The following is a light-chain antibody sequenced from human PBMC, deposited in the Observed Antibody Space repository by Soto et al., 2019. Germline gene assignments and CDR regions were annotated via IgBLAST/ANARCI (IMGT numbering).Light chain of an antibody. Sequence: EIVLTQSPGTLSLSPGERATLSCRASQRVSRSYLAWYQQKPGQAPRLLIYGASSRATGIPDRFSGSGSGTDFTLTISRLEPEDFAVYYCQQFGGSPPYTFGQGTKLEIK. V-gene: IGKV3-20*01. CDR3: QQFGGSPPYT. CDR2: GAS. J-gene: IGKJ2*01. CDR1: QRVSRSY.